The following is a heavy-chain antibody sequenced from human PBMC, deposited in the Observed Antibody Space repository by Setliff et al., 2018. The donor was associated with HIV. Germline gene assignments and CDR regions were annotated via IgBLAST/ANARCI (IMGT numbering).Heavy chain of an antibody. CDR3: ARSIVPVASGYYYFEY. Sequence: SQSRSLTCTVSGGPINSTSYNWDWIRQPPGNGFEWIGSIYHTGSTSYKPSLMSRFTISVTTSKNQFSLRLSSVAAGDTAVYYCARSIVPVASGYYYFEYWGQGTLVTVSS. J-gene: IGHJ4*02. D-gene: IGHD3-3*01. V-gene: IGHV4-39*01. CDR2: IYHTGST. CDR1: GGPINSTSYN.